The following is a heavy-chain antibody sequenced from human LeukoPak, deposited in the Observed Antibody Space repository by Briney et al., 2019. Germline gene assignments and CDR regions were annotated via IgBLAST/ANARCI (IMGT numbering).Heavy chain of an antibody. J-gene: IGHJ4*02. CDR3: AKDWYYDILTPRCPFDY. V-gene: IGHV4-34*01. CDR2: INHSGST. CDR1: GGSFSGYY. Sequence: SETLSLTCAVYGGSFSGYYWSWIRQPPGKGLEWIGEINHSGSTNYNPSLKSRVTISVDTSKNQFSLKLSSVTAADTAVYYCAKDWYYDILTPRCPFDYWGQGTLVTVSS. D-gene: IGHD3-9*01.